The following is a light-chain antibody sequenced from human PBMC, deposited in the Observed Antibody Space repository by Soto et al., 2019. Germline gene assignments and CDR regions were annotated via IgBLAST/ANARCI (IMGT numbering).Light chain of an antibody. J-gene: IGLJ1*01. CDR1: NNDVGAYPY. V-gene: IGLV2-14*01. CDR3: SSFAGGTYV. Sequence: VLAQPASVSGSPGQSITISCTGTNNDVGAYPYVSWYQQHPGTAPKLIIYEVTNRPSGISDRFSGSKSGNTASLTISGLQAEDESDYYCSSFAGGTYVFGTGTKVTVL. CDR2: EVT.